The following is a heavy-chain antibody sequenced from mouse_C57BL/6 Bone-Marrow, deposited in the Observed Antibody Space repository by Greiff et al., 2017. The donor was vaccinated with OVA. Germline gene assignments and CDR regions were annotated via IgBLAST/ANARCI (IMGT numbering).Heavy chain of an antibody. CDR3: AGYYWYFDV. CDR2: IDPSDSYT. Sequence: QVQLQQPGAELVRPGTSVKLSCKASGYTFTSSWMHWVKQRPGQGLAWIGVIDPSDSYTNYNQKFKGKATLTVDTSSSTAYMQLSSLTSEDAAVYYCAGYYWYFDVWGTGTTVTVSA. V-gene: IGHV1-59*01. CDR1: GYTFTSSW. D-gene: IGHD2-2*01. J-gene: IGHJ1*03.